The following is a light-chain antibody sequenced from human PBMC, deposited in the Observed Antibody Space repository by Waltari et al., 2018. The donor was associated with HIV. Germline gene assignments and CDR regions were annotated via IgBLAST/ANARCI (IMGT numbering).Light chain of an antibody. CDR3: AAWDDSLSGVV. J-gene: IGLJ3*02. V-gene: IGLV1-47*01. CDR2: RND. Sequence: QSVLTQPPSASGAPGQRVTISCSGSSSHIGSTFVYWYQQLPGTAPKLVIYRNDQRPSGVPNRFSGSKSGTSASLAISGLRSEDEADYYCAAWDDSLSGVVFGGGTNLTVL. CDR1: SSHIGSTF.